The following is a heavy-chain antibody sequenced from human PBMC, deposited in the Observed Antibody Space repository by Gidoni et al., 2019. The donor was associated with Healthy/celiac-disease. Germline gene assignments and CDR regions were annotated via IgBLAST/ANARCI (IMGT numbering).Heavy chain of an antibody. J-gene: IGHJ3*02. CDR3: AREKYYYYDSSGYYYDGAFDI. Sequence: EVQLVESGGGLVKPGGSLRLFCAASGFTFSSYSMNWVRQAPGKGLEWVSSISSSSSYIYYADSVKGRFTISRDNAKNSLYLQMNSLRAEDTAVYYCAREKYYYYDSSGYYYDGAFDIWGQGTMVTVSS. D-gene: IGHD3-22*01. CDR1: GFTFSSYS. V-gene: IGHV3-21*01. CDR2: ISSSSSYI.